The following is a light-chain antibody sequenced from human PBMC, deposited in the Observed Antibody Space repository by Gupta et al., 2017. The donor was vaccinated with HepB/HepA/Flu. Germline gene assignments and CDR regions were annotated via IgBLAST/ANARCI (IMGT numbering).Light chain of an antibody. V-gene: IGLV1-44*01. CDR2: SNN. J-gene: IGLJ3*02. CDR3: AAWDDRLNGWL. CDR1: SSNIGSST. Sequence: QSVLTQPPSASGTPGQRVTIPCSGSSSNIGSSTVNWYQQLPRAAPKLLIYSNNQRPSGVPDRFSGSKSGTSASLAISGLQYEDEADYFCAAWDDRLNGWLFGGGTKLTVL.